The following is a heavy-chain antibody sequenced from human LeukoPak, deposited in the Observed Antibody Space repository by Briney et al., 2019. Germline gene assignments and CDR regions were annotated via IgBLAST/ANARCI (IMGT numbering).Heavy chain of an antibody. J-gene: IGHJ4*02. CDR3: TRGGDYEGPNYFDY. CDR1: GYTFIDYY. V-gene: IGHV1-2*02. Sequence: ASVKVSCKASGYTFIDYYMHWVRQAPGHGLERLGWINLNSGGTHYVQKFQGRVTMTRDTSISTAYMDLSSLRSDDTAVYYCTRGGDYEGPNYFDYWGQGTLVTVSS. CDR2: INLNSGGT. D-gene: IGHD3-22*01.